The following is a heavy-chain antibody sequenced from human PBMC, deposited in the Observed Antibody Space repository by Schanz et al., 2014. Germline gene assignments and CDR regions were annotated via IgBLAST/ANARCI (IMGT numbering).Heavy chain of an antibody. CDR1: GFTFSSYW. CDR2: IKSDGSST. CDR3: VSSGSYSSYAL. Sequence: EMQLLESGGGLAQPGGSLRLSCAASGFTFSSYWMHWVRQVPGKGLVWVSRIKSDGSSTSYADSVKGRFTISRDNAKNTLYLQMNSLRAEDAAVYHCVSSGSYSSYALWGQGTLVTVSS. V-gene: IGHV3-74*02. D-gene: IGHD3-10*01. J-gene: IGHJ4*02.